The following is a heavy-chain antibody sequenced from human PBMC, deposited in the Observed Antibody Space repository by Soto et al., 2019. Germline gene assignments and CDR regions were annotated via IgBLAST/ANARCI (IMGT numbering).Heavy chain of an antibody. D-gene: IGHD1-1*01. CDR1: GGTFSSYA. J-gene: IGHJ4*02. V-gene: IGHV1-18*01. CDR2: ISAYNGNT. CDR3: ARNWNDANFDY. Sequence: ASVKVSCKASGGTFSSYAISWVRQAPGQGLEWMGWISAYNGNTNYAQKLQGRVTMTTDTSTSTAYMELRSLRSDDTAVYYCARNWNDANFDYWGQGTLVTVSS.